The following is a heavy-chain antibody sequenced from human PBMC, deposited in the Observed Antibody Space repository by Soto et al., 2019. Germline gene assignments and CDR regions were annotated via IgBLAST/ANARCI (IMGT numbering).Heavy chain of an antibody. D-gene: IGHD3-3*01. CDR2: ISGSGGST. Sequence: PGGSLRLSCAASGFTFSSYAMSWVRQAPGKGLEWVSAISGSGGSTYYADSVKGRFTISRDNSKNTLYLQMNSLRAEDTAVYYCAKDPGGYYDFWSGQIDYWGQGTLVTVSS. CDR3: AKDPGGYYDFWSGQIDY. V-gene: IGHV3-23*01. J-gene: IGHJ4*02. CDR1: GFTFSSYA.